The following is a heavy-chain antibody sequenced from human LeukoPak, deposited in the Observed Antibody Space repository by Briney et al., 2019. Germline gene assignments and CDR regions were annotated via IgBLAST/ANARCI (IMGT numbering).Heavy chain of an antibody. D-gene: IGHD6-13*01. J-gene: IGHJ4*02. V-gene: IGHV4-61*02. CDR3: AREKSSSWPTADC. Sequence: PSETLSLTCTVSGGSISSGSYYWSWIRQPAGKGLEWIGRIYTSGSTNYNPSLKSRVTISVDTSKNQFSLKLSSVTAADTAVYYCAREKSSSWPTADCWGQGTLVTVSS. CDR2: IYTSGST. CDR1: GGSISSGSYY.